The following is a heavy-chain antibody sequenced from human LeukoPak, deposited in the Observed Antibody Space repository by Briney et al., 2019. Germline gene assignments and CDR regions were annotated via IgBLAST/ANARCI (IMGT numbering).Heavy chain of an antibody. J-gene: IGHJ4*02. D-gene: IGHD6-13*01. Sequence: GGSLRLSCAASGFTFTTYGMHWVRQAPGKGREGVAVIWNDGSYKHYADSVKGRFTISRDDSKNTIYLQMNSLRAEDTAVYYFARDLWQQMIQGYDYWGQGTLVTVSS. CDR2: IWNDGSYK. CDR3: ARDLWQQMIQGYDY. V-gene: IGHV3-33*01. CDR1: GFTFTTYG.